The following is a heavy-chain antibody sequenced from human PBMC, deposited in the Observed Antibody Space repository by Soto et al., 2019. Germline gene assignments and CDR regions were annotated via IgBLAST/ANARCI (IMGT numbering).Heavy chain of an antibody. J-gene: IGHJ4*02. CDR3: ARGEQDIVVVPAAMDFDY. Sequence: ASVKVSCKASGYTFTSYAMHWVRQAPGQRLEWMGWINAGNGNTKYSQKFQGRVTITRDTSASTAYMELSSLRSEDTAVYYCARGEQDIVVVPAAMDFDYWGQGTLVTVSS. D-gene: IGHD2-2*01. V-gene: IGHV1-3*01. CDR1: GYTFTSYA. CDR2: INAGNGNT.